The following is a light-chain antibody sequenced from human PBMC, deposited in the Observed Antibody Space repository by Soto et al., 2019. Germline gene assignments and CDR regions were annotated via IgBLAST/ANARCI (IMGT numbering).Light chain of an antibody. J-gene: IGKJ3*01. Sequence: IVLTQTPLSLSVTPGQPASISCKSSQTLLHRDGKTYLYWYLQKAGQPPHLLIHEVSNRFSGVPERFSGSGSGTKFTLKTSRVEPADVGVYYCMQSIPLGFTCGPWTMVEI. CDR3: MQSIPLGFT. CDR1: QTLLHRDGKTY. V-gene: IGKV2D-29*01. CDR2: EVS.